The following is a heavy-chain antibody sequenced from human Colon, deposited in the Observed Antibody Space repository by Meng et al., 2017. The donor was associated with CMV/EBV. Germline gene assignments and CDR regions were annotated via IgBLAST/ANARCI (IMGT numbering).Heavy chain of an antibody. CDR1: GFTFSRHT. CDR3: ARLKLPSYYYGMDV. Sequence: GGSLRLSCAASGFTFSRHTMNWVRQAPGRGLEWVSSVSPTTSYIYYGDSMKSRVTISRDDANNSLYLQMDSLRAEDSAVYYCARLKLPSYYYGMDVWGQGTTVTVSS. D-gene: IGHD1-26*01. J-gene: IGHJ6*02. CDR2: VSPTTSYI. V-gene: IGHV3-21*01.